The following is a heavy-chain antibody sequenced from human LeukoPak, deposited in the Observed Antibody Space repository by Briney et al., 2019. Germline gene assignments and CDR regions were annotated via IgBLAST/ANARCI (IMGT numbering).Heavy chain of an antibody. CDR3: AREPRPVGATSFGYYFDY. V-gene: IGHV1-46*01. CDR1: GYTFTSYY. CDR2: INPSGGTT. D-gene: IGHD1-26*01. J-gene: IGHJ4*02. Sequence: GASVKVSCKASGYTFTSYYIHWVRQAPGQGLEWMGIINPSGGTTVYAQNFQGRVIMTRDTSTSTVHMDLSSLRSEDAAVYYCAREPRPVGATSFGYYFDYWGQGTPVTVSS.